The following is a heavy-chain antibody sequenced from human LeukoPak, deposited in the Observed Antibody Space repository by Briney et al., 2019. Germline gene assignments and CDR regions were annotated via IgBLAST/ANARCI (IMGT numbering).Heavy chain of an antibody. Sequence: ASVKVSCKASGYTFTGYYIHWVRQAPGQGLEWMAWINPNSGGTSYIQKFQGRVTMTRDTSISTAYMELSRLRSDDTAVYYCARSTTPNENEYFEHWGQGTLVTVSS. CDR3: ARSTTPNENEYFEH. CDR1: GYTFTGYY. CDR2: INPNSGGT. V-gene: IGHV1-2*02. J-gene: IGHJ1*01. D-gene: IGHD2/OR15-2a*01.